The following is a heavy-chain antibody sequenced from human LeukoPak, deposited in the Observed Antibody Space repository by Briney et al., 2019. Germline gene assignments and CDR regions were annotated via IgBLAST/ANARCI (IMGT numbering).Heavy chain of an antibody. CDR1: GGAISTYY. V-gene: IGHV4-59*08. D-gene: IGHD6-13*01. CDR3: ARGVYIAAAQYGY. J-gene: IGHJ4*02. Sequence: SETLSLTCNVSGGAISTYYWSWIRQPPGRGLEWIGHISYIGGTNYNPSLRSRVTLSVDTTNDHFSLRLTSVTAADTAVYYCARGVYIAAAQYGYWGQGTLVTVSS. CDR2: ISYIGGT.